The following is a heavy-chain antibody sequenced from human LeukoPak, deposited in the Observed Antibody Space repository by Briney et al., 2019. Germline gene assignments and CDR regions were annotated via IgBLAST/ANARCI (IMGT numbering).Heavy chain of an antibody. V-gene: IGHV3-48*03. J-gene: IGHJ6*02. D-gene: IGHD2-15*01. CDR2: ISSSGTTI. Sequence: GGSLRLSSAASGFTFSSYEMNWVPQAPGKGLEWVSYISSSGTTIYYADSVKGRFTISRDNAKNSLYLQMNSLRAEDTDVYYCARDVVVVAATTWPYYYGMDVWGQGTTVTVSS. CDR1: GFTFSSYE. CDR3: ARDVVVVAATTWPYYYGMDV.